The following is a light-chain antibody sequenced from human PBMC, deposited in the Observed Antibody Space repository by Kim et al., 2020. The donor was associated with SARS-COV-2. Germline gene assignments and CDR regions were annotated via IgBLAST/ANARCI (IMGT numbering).Light chain of an antibody. CDR2: DVS. V-gene: IGKV1-5*01. Sequence: ASVGDRVTIPCRASQSISTWLAWYQHKPGKAPKLLIHDVSSLESGVPSRFSGSGSGTEFTLTISSLQPDDYATYYCQQYDTNSRTFGRGTKVDIK. CDR1: QSISTW. CDR3: QQYDTNSRT. J-gene: IGKJ1*01.